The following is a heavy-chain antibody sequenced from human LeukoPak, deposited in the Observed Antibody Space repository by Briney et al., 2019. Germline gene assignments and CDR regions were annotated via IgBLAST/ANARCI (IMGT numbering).Heavy chain of an antibody. V-gene: IGHV4-39*07. CDR2: IFYSGST. J-gene: IGHJ4*02. CDR3: ARGKKNYYYDSSGYYYFDY. CDR1: GGSISSSSYY. D-gene: IGHD3-22*01. Sequence: SETLSLTCTVSGGSISSSSYYWGWIRQPPGKGLEWIGSIFYSGSTNYNPSLKSRVTISVDTSKNQFSLKLSSVTAADTAVYYCARGKKNYYYDSSGYYYFDYWGQGTLVTVSS.